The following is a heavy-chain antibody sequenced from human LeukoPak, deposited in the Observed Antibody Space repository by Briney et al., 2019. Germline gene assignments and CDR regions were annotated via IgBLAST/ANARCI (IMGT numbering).Heavy chain of an antibody. CDR1: GFTFSSYA. J-gene: IGHJ4*02. V-gene: IGHV3-23*01. Sequence: GGSLRLSCAASGFTFSSYAMSWVRQAPGEGLEWISGISGSGGRTYYADSVKGRFTISRDNSKSTLYLQMNSLRAEDTAVYYCAKDDRTPYCTDGVCYTFTHWGQGTLVTVSS. D-gene: IGHD2-8*01. CDR3: AKDDRTPYCTDGVCYTFTH. CDR2: ISGSGGRT.